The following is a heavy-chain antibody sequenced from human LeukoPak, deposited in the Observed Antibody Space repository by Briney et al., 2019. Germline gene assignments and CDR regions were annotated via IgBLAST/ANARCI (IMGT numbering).Heavy chain of an antibody. Sequence: SETLSLTCAVYGGSFSGYYWSWIRQPPGKGLEWIGEINHSGSTNYNPSLMSRVTISVDTSKNQFSLKLSSVTAADTAVYYCARAAPLDDFWSGGWFDPWGQGNLGTVSS. V-gene: IGHV4-34*01. D-gene: IGHD3-3*01. CDR1: GGSFSGYY. J-gene: IGHJ5*02. CDR3: ARAAPLDDFWSGGWFDP. CDR2: INHSGST.